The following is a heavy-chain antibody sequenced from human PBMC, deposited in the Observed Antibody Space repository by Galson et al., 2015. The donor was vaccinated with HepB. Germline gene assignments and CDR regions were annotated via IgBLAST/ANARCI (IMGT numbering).Heavy chain of an antibody. J-gene: IGHJ6*02. D-gene: IGHD6-19*01. Sequence: SLRLSCAASGFTFSSYGMHWVRQAPGKGLEWVAVISYDGSNKYYADSVKGRFTISRDNSKNKLYLQMNSLRAEDTAVYYCAKDKQWLSYYYYGIDVWGQGTTVTGSS. V-gene: IGHV3-30*18. CDR2: ISYDGSNK. CDR1: GFTFSSYG. CDR3: AKDKQWLSYYYYGIDV.